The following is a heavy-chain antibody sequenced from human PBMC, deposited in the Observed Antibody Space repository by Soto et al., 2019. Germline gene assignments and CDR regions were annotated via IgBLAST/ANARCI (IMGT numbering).Heavy chain of an antibody. V-gene: IGHV1-3*01. J-gene: IGHJ4*02. CDR1: GYNCSTHP. D-gene: IGHD1-7*01. Sequence: ASMKVSCGASGYNCSTHPTHWLPEAPGQGLEWGGWINSVNDHTIYSEKFQGRVTITSDTSATTAYMELSSLTSEDTAIYYCARNILGGTTDYWGQGTLVTVSS. CDR3: ARNILGGTTDY. CDR2: INSVNDHT.